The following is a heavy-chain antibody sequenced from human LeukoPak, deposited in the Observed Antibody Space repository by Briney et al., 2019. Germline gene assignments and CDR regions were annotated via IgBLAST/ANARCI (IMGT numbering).Heavy chain of an antibody. CDR3: AKQVGYCSDGNCYFDY. CDR1: GFTFSSYA. CDR2: VSISGGST. D-gene: IGHD2-15*01. J-gene: IGHJ4*02. V-gene: IGHV3-23*01. Sequence: PGGSLRLSCTASGFTFSSYAMSWVRDAPGKGLEWVSAVSISGGSTYDNDSVKGRFTISRDNSKNMLYLQMNSLRAEDTAVYYCAKQVGYCSDGNCYFDYWGQGALVTVSS.